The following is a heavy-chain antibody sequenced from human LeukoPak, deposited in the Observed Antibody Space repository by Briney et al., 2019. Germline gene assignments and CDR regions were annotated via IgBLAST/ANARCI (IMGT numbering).Heavy chain of an antibody. J-gene: IGHJ3*02. V-gene: IGHV1-2*02. CDR2: NTYIWGGT. CDR3: ARDVGYYESSGDYSCACDI. CDR1: GYTFTGYY. Sequence: ASVNVSCKASGYTFTGYYMHWVRQPPAQALEWMRGNTYIWGGTNYTQKSQGRVTMTRGTSSSTAYMELSRLRSDDTAVYYWARDVGYYESSGDYSCACDIWGQGTMVTVSS. D-gene: IGHD3-22*01.